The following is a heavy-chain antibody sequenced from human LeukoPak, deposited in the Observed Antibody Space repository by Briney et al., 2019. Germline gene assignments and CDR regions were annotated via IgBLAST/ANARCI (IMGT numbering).Heavy chain of an antibody. J-gene: IGHJ4*02. CDR1: GFTFSSYG. Sequence: GGSLRLSCAASGFTFSSYGMSWVRQAPGKGLEWVSAISGSGGSTYYADSVKGRFTISRDNSKTTLYLQMNSLRAEDTAVYYCAKVHCSGGSCYSYFDYWGQGTLVTVSS. CDR3: AKVHCSGGSCYSYFDY. CDR2: ISGSGGST. V-gene: IGHV3-23*01. D-gene: IGHD2-15*01.